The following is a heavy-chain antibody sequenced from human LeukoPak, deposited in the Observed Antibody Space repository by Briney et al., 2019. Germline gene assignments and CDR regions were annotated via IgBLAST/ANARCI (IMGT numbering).Heavy chain of an antibody. J-gene: IGHJ6*03. CDR1: GYSISSGYY. CDR2: IYHSGST. Sequence: SETLSLTCSVSGYSISSGYYWGWIRQPPGKGREWIGSIYHSGSTFHNPSLKSRVTISVDTSKNQFSLKLNSVTAADTAVYYCARQTSGYYYMDVWGKGTTVTVSS. V-gene: IGHV4-38-2*02. D-gene: IGHD6-19*01. CDR3: ARQTSGYYYMDV.